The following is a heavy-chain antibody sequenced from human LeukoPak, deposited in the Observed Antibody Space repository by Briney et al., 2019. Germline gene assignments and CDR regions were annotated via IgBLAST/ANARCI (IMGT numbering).Heavy chain of an antibody. J-gene: IGHJ4*02. V-gene: IGHV4-39*02. CDR3: VRDIGNFEIDY. CDR2: VHSNGKT. Sequence: SETLSLTCSVSGCSIASGAYYWGWVRQSPGKGLDWIGSVHSNGKTYYNPSLNNRLIISADTSTDQFSLRLSPVTAADTAVYFCVRDIGNFEIDYWGQGTLVTVSS. D-gene: IGHD1-7*01. CDR1: GCSIASGAYY.